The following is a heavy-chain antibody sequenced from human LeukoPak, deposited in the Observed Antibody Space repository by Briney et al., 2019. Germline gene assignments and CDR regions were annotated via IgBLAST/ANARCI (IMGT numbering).Heavy chain of an antibody. CDR3: AKTYYDFWSGYYGSVAYYYYYGMDV. D-gene: IGHD3-3*01. V-gene: IGHV3-33*06. CDR1: GFTFSSYG. Sequence: GRSLRLSCAASGFTFSSYGMQWVRRAPGKGLEWVAVIWYDGSNKYYGDSVKGRFTISRDNSKNTLYLQMNSLRAEDTAVYYCAKTYYDFWSGYYGSVAYYYYYGMDVWGQGTTVTVSS. CDR2: IWYDGSNK. J-gene: IGHJ6*02.